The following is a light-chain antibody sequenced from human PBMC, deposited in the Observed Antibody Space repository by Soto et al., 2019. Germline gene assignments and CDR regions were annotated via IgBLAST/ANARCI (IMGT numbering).Light chain of an antibody. CDR1: QTVGSTY. J-gene: IGKJ4*01. CDR3: QQRSNWPLT. Sequence: EIVLTQSPGTLSLSPGERATLSCRASQTVGSTYLAWYQQKPGQAPRLLIYDASNGATGIPARFSGSGSGTDFTLIISSLEPEDFAVYYCQQRSNWPLTFGGGTKVDNK. V-gene: IGKV3-11*01. CDR2: DAS.